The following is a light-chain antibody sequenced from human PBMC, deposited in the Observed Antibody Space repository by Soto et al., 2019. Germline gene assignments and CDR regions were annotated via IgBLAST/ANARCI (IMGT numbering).Light chain of an antibody. CDR3: SSYTSSSTYV. CDR2: DVS. Sequence: QSALTQPASVSGSPGQSITISCTGTSSDVGGYNYVSWYQQHPGKAPKLMIYDVSNRPSGVSNRFSGSKSGNTASLTISGLQAEYVADYYSSSYTSSSTYVFGTGTNVTVL. CDR1: SSDVGGYNY. V-gene: IGLV2-14*01. J-gene: IGLJ1*01.